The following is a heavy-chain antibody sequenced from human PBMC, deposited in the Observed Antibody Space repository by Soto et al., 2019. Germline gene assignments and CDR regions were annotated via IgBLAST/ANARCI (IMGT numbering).Heavy chain of an antibody. CDR1: GFTFSSYA. D-gene: IGHD5-12*01. CDR2: ISGSGGST. J-gene: IGHJ6*03. Sequence: GGSLRLSCAASGFTFSSYAMSWVRQAPGKGLEWVSAISGSGGSTYYADSVKGRFTISRDNSKNTLYLQMNSLRAEDTAVYYCATYSGYDTYYYYYYMDVWGKGTTVTVSS. CDR3: ATYSGYDTYYYYYYMDV. V-gene: IGHV3-23*01.